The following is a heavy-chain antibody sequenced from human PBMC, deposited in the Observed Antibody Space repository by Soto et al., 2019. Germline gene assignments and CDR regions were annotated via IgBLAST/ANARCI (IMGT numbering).Heavy chain of an antibody. V-gene: IGHV2-5*02. Sequence: ITLKESGPTLVKPTQTLTLTCSFSGFSLSADGVGVGWIRQPPGKALEWLALIYWDDDTRYRPSLKSRLTITKDSSKNQVVLTMTNMDPVDTATYYCAHAYGGTSWPNDAFDVRGQGTVVTVSS. CDR3: AHAYGGTSWPNDAFDV. CDR1: GFSLSADGVG. CDR2: IYWDDDT. J-gene: IGHJ3*01. D-gene: IGHD2-2*01.